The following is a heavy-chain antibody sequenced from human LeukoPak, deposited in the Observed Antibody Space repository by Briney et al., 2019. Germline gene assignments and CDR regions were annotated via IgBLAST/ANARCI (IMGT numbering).Heavy chain of an antibody. V-gene: IGHV3-11*06. D-gene: IGHD2-21*01. CDR1: GFTFSDYY. CDR2: ISSSSSYT. CDR3: AREWVVVPYDAFDI. J-gene: IGHJ3*02. Sequence: GGSLRLSCAASGFTFSDYYMSWIRQAPGKGLEWVSYISSSSSYTNYADSVKGRFTISRDNAKNSLYLQMNSLRAEDAAVYYCAREWVVVPYDAFDIWGQGTMVTVSS.